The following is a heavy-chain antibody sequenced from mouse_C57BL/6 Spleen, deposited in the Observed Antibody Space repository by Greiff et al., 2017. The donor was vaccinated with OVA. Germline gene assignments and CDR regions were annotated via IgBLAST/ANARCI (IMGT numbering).Heavy chain of an antibody. CDR3: VRHVNSSGLFAY. CDR2: IRSKSNNYAT. Sequence: EVQLVESGGGLVQPKGSLKLSCAASGFSFNTYAMNWVRQAPGKGLEWVARIRSKSNNYATYYADSVKDRFTISRDDSESMLYLQMNNLKTEYTAMYYCVRHVNSSGLFAYWGQGTLVTVSA. CDR1: GFSFNTYA. D-gene: IGHD3-2*02. J-gene: IGHJ3*01. V-gene: IGHV10-1*01.